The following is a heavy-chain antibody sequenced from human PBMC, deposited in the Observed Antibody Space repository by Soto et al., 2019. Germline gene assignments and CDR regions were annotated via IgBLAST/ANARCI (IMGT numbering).Heavy chain of an antibody. CDR1: GFTFSSYG. CDR2: ISYDGSNK. CDR3: AKDNGSGCDWLRVGDASDI. D-gene: IGHD5-12*01. V-gene: IGHV3-30*18. Sequence: PVGSLRLSCAASGFTFSSYGMHWVRQAPGKGLEWVAVISYDGSNKYYADSVKGRLTISRDNSKNTLYLQMNSLRGEDTAVYYCAKDNGSGCDWLRVGDASDIWGQGTMVTVS. J-gene: IGHJ3*02.